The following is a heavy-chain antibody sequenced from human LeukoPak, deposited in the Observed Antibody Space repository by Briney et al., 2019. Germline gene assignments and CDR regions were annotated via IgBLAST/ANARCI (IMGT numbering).Heavy chain of an antibody. CDR2: ISGTGGST. V-gene: IGHV3-23*01. CDR1: GFTFTSYA. Sequence: GGSLRLSCTASGFTFTSYAMSWVPQAPGKGLGRVSVISGTGGSTNHADSVKGRFTISRDNSKNTLYLQMNSLRAEDTAVYYCAKESGDDSSGYYEVFDYWGQGTLVTVSS. CDR3: AKESGDDSSGYYEVFDY. D-gene: IGHD3-22*01. J-gene: IGHJ4*02.